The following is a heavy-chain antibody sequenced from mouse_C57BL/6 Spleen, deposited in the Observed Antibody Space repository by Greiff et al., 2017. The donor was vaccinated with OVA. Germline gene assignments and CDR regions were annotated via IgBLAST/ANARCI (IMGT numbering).Heavy chain of an antibody. V-gene: IGHV1-15*01. CDR2: IDPETGGT. J-gene: IGHJ3*01. Sequence: VKLLESGAELVRPGASVTLSCKASGYTFTDYEMHWVKQTPVHGLEWIGAIDPETGGTAYNQKFKGKAILTADKSSSTAYMELRSLTSEDSAVYYCTRKETYYYGSSFAYWGQGTLVTVSA. CDR3: TRKETYYYGSSFAY. D-gene: IGHD1-1*01. CDR1: GYTFTDYE.